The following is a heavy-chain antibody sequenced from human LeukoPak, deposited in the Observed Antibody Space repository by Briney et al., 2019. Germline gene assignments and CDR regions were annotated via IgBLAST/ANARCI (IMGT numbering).Heavy chain of an antibody. Sequence: ASVEVSCKASGYTFTSYYMHWVRQAPGQGLEWMGIINTSGGSPSYAQKFQGRVSMTRDTSTSTVYMELSSLRSDDTTVYYCARARDSSGYYYWLDPWGQGTLVTVSS. CDR1: GYTFTSYY. D-gene: IGHD3-22*01. CDR3: ARARDSSGYYYWLDP. J-gene: IGHJ5*02. V-gene: IGHV1-46*01. CDR2: INTSGGSP.